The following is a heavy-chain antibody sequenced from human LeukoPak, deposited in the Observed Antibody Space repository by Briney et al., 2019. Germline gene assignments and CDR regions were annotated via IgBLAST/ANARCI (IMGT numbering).Heavy chain of an antibody. Sequence: PGGSLRLSCAASGFTFSSYNMNWVRQAPGKGLEWVSDISSSSSNIQYADSVKGRFTISRDNAKNSLYLQMNSLRDEDTAVYYYARSGDYGDYIGYWGQGTLVTVSS. D-gene: IGHD4-17*01. CDR1: GFTFSSYN. CDR2: ISSSSSNI. CDR3: ARSGDYGDYIGY. J-gene: IGHJ4*02. V-gene: IGHV3-48*02.